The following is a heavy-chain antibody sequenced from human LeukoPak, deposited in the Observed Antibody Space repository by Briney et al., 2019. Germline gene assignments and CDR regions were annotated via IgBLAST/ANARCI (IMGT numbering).Heavy chain of an antibody. V-gene: IGHV4-59*01. CDR1: GGSINNYY. CDR3: ARNPPGIRQNAFDI. J-gene: IGHJ3*02. CDR2: IYNSGSTSGST. Sequence: SETLSLTCTVSGGSINNYYWNWVRQPPGKGLEWIGYIYNSGSTSGSTNYNPSLKSRVTISGDTSKNQFPLKLTSVTAADTAVYYCARNPPGIRQNAFDIWGQGAMVTVSS.